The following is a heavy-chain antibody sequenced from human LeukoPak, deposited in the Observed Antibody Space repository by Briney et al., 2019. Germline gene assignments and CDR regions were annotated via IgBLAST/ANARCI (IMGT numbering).Heavy chain of an antibody. CDR1: GFTFSSYG. V-gene: IGHV3-23*01. CDR2: IIDSGVGT. D-gene: IGHD2-2*01. Sequence: PGGSLRLSCAASGFTFSSYGMSWVRQAPGKGLEWVSGIIDSGVGTYYADSVKGRFTISRDDSKNTLYLQINSLRAEDTAVYYCAKDHCSSPNCLAGFDYWGQGTLVTVSS. J-gene: IGHJ4*02. CDR3: AKDHCSSPNCLAGFDY.